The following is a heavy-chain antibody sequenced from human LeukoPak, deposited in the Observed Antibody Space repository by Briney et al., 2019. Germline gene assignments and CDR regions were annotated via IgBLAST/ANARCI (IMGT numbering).Heavy chain of an antibody. V-gene: IGHV5-51*01. D-gene: IGHD4-17*01. J-gene: IGHJ4*02. Sequence: GGSLRLSCAASGFTFSGSAIHWVRQSSGKGLEWMGIIYPGDSNTRYSPSFQDQVTMSVDKSIRTAYLQWSSLKASDTAMYYCARRVDYGDYGSFDSWGQGTLVTVSS. CDR3: ARRVDYGDYGSFDS. CDR2: IYPGDSNT. CDR1: GFTFSGSA.